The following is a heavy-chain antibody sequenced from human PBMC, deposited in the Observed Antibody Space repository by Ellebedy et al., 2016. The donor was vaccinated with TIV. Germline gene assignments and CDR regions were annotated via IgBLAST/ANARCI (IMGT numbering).Heavy chain of an antibody. CDR3: ARVVPYYYYMDV. J-gene: IGHJ6*03. V-gene: IGHV4-34*01. Sequence: SETLSLTXAVYGGSFSGYYWSWIRQPPGKGLEWIGEINHSGSTNYNPSLKSRVTISVDTSKNQFSLKLSSVTAADTAVYYCARVVPYYYYMDVWGTGTTVTVSS. CDR1: GGSFSGYY. D-gene: IGHD6-6*01. CDR2: INHSGST.